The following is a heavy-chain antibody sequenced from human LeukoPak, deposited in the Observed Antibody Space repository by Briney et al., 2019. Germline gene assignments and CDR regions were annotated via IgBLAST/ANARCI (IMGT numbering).Heavy chain of an antibody. CDR1: GYTFTGYY. J-gene: IGHJ4*02. D-gene: IGHD4-17*01. CDR2: INPNSGGT. V-gene: IGHV1-2*06. CDR3: ARFPYGDYVDDYFDY. Sequence: ASVKVSCEASGYTFTGYYMHWVRQAPGQGLEWMGRINPNSGGTNYAQKFQGRVTMTRDTSISTAYMELSRLRSDDTAVYYCARFPYGDYVDDYFDYWGQGTLVTVSS.